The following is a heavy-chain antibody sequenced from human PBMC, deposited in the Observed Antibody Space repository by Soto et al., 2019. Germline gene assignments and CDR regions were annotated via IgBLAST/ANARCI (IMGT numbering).Heavy chain of an antibody. V-gene: IGHV3-23*01. CDR1: GIAFNDFA. Sequence: EVHLLESGGDLVLPGGSLRLSCAASGIAFNDFAMSWVLQAPGKGPELLSTISGSGDKTFLSDSVKGRFHIPKDNSNNKKFLQMSSLRAEHTAIYYCAKGASHPPFKQWGRGTLVTVSS. CDR3: AKGASHPPFKQ. CDR2: ISGSGDKT. J-gene: IGHJ1*01.